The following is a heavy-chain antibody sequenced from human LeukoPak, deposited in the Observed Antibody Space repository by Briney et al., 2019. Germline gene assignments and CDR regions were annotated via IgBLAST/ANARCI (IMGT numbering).Heavy chain of an antibody. Sequence: PGGSLRPSCATSGFTFSGYDFHWVRQAPGKGLEWVAVIWYDGSNKYYADSVKGRFTISRDNSKNTLYLQMNSLRAEDTAVYYCARDSHSYYDFWSGYYAYYYYGMDVWGQGTTVTVSS. D-gene: IGHD3-3*01. J-gene: IGHJ6*02. V-gene: IGHV3-33*08. CDR2: IWYDGSNK. CDR3: ARDSHSYYDFWSGYYAYYYYGMDV. CDR1: GFTFSGYD.